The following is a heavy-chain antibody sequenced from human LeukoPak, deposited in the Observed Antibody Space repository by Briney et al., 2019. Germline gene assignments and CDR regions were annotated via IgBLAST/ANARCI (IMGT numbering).Heavy chain of an antibody. CDR2: ISSSSSYI. D-gene: IGHD3-3*01. V-gene: IGHV3-21*01. CDR1: GFTFSNYS. Sequence: PGGSLRLSCAASGFTFSNYSMNWVRQAPGKGLEWVSSISSSSSYIYYADSVKGRFTISRDNAKNSLYLQMNSLRAEDTAVYYCARSWTIFGVVIAAFDYWGQGTLVTVSS. CDR3: ARSWTIFGVVIAAFDY. J-gene: IGHJ4*02.